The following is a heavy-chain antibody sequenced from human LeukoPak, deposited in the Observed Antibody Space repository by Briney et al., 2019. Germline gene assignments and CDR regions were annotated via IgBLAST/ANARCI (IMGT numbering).Heavy chain of an antibody. CDR1: GGSISSSNW. J-gene: IGHJ6*03. CDR3: GRGPKRVIPRQYPKRGYYMDV. Sequence: PSGTLSLTCAVSGGSISSSNWWSWVRQPPGKGLEWIGEIYHSGSTNYNPSLKSRVTISVDTSKNQFSLKLSSVTAADTAVYYCGRGPKRVIPRQYPKRGYYMDVWGKGTTVTVSS. D-gene: IGHD2-2*01. CDR2: IYHSGST. V-gene: IGHV4-4*02.